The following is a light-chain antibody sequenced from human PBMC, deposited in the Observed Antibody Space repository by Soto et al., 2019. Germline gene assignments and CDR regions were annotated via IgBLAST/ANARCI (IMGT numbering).Light chain of an antibody. CDR2: GNS. CDR1: SSNIGAGYD. J-gene: IGLJ2*01. V-gene: IGLV1-40*01. CDR3: QSYDSSLSGSGV. Sequence: VLTQPPSVSGAPGQRVTISCTGSSSNIGAGYDVHWYQQLPGTAPRLLIYGNSNRPSGVPDRFSGSKSDTSASLAITGLQAEDEADYYCQSYDSSLSGSGVFGGGTKVTVL.